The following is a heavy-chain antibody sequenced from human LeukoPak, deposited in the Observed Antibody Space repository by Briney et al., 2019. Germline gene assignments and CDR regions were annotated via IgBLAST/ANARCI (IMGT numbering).Heavy chain of an antibody. Sequence: PGGSLRLSCTASGFTFGDYAMSWVRQAPGKGLEWVGFIRSKGYAGTTEYAASGKGRFTISRDDSKSIAYLQMNSLKTEDTAVYYCTRELRISMIVGSVTWGQGTLVTVSS. CDR1: GFTFGDYA. D-gene: IGHD3-22*01. CDR3: TRELRISMIVGSVT. CDR2: IRSKGYAGTT. J-gene: IGHJ5*02. V-gene: IGHV3-49*04.